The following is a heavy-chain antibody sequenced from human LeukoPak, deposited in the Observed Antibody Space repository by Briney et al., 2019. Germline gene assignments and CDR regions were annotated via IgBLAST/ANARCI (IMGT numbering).Heavy chain of an antibody. CDR3: ARHGLSSGSFDY. CDR1: GGSISSSNYY. J-gene: IGHJ4*02. CDR2: IYYSGST. D-gene: IGHD6-19*01. Sequence: SETLSLTCTVSGGSISSSNYYWSWIRQPPGKGLEWIGYIYYSGSTNYNPSLKSRVTISVDTSKNQFSLKLSSVTAADTAVYYCARHGLSSGSFDYWGQGTLVTVSS. V-gene: IGHV4-61*05.